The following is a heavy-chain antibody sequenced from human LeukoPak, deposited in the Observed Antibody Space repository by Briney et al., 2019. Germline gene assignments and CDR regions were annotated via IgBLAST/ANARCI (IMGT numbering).Heavy chain of an antibody. CDR2: ISKSGGDT. CDR1: GFTFSDYY. Sequence: GGSLRLSCAASGFTFSDYYMIWIRQAPGKGLEWVSYISKSGGDTKYADSVKGRFTISRDNAKNSLYLQMNSLRTEDTAVYYCARGYCSSTSCHKNWFDPWGQGTLVTVSS. V-gene: IGHV3-11*05. J-gene: IGHJ5*02. D-gene: IGHD2-2*02. CDR3: ARGYCSSTSCHKNWFDP.